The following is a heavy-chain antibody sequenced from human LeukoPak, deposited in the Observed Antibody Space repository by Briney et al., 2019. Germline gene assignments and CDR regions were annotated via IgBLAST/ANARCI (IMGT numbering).Heavy chain of an antibody. CDR3: VRGPLSMIVVSDAFDI. CDR1: GYTFTSYY. CDR2: INPSVGST. D-gene: IGHD3-22*01. Sequence: ASAKVSCKAPGYTFTSYYMHSVRHAPGQGLEWMGIINPSVGSTSYAQKFQGRVTMTRDTSTSTVYMELSSLGSEDTAVYYCVRGPLSMIVVSDAFDIWGQGTMVTVSS. J-gene: IGHJ3*02. V-gene: IGHV1-46*01.